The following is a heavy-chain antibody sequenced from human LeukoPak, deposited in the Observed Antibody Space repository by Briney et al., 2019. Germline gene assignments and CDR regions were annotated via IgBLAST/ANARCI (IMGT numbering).Heavy chain of an antibody. CDR2: ISSSGSTI. V-gene: IGHV3-48*03. CDR3: ARSGGGSYRNHY. J-gene: IGHJ4*02. Sequence: GGSLRLSCAASGFTFSSYEMNWVRQAPGKGLEWVSYISSSGSTIYYADSVKGRFTISRDNAKNSLYLQMNSLRAEDTAVYYCARSGGGSYRNHYWGQGTLVTVSS. D-gene: IGHD1-26*01. CDR1: GFTFSSYE.